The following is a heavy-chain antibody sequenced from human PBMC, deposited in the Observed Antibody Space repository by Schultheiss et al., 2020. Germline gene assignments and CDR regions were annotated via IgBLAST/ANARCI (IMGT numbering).Heavy chain of an antibody. CDR1: GASISSSSYY. V-gene: IGHV4-39*01. CDR3: AKRALLDAPGVPAAMYAFDI. CDR2: IYYSGST. J-gene: IGHJ3*02. Sequence: SETLSLTCTVSGASISSSSYYWGWIRQPPGKGLEWIGSIYYSGSTYYNPSLKSRVTISVDTSKNQFSLKLSSVTAADTAVYYCAKRALLDAPGVPAAMYAFDIWGQGTMVTVSS. D-gene: IGHD2-2*01.